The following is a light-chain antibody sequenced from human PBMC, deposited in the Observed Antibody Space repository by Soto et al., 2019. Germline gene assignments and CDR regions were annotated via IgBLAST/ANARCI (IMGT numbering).Light chain of an antibody. V-gene: IGLV3-21*02. CDR3: QVWDNRSDHVV. Sequence: SYELTQPPSVSVAPGQTARITCGGDNIGSKSVHWYQQKAGQAPVLVVYNDSGRPSGIPERFSGSNSGNTATLTISRVEAGDEADYYCQVWDNRSDHVVFGGGTKVTVL. J-gene: IGLJ2*01. CDR1: NIGSKS. CDR2: NDS.